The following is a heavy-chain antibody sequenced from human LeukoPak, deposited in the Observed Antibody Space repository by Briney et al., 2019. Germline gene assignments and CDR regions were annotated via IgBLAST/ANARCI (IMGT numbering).Heavy chain of an antibody. CDR1: GYTFTSYD. J-gene: IGHJ4*02. Sequence: ASVKVSCKASGYTFTSYDINWVRQATGQGREWMGWMNPNSGNTGYAQRFRGRVSITRNTSISTAYMELSSLISEDTAVYYCARLGELSSDDYWGQGTPVTVSS. CDR3: ARLGELSSDDY. V-gene: IGHV1-8*03. CDR2: MNPNSGNT. D-gene: IGHD3-16*02.